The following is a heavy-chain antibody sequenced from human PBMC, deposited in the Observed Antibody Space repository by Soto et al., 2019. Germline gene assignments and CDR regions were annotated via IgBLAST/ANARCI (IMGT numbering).Heavy chain of an antibody. V-gene: IGHV3-21*01. CDR2: ISSSSSYI. Sequence: GGSLRLSCAASGFTFSSYSMNWVRQAPGKGLEWVSSISSSSSYIYYADSVKGRFTISRDNAKNSLYLQMNSLRAEDTAVYYSARVTSGYDSGAFDIWGQGTMVTVSS. CDR1: GFTFSSYS. CDR3: ARVTSGYDSGAFDI. D-gene: IGHD5-12*01. J-gene: IGHJ3*02.